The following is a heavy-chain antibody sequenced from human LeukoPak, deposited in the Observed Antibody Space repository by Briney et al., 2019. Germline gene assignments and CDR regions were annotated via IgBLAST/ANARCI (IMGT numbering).Heavy chain of an antibody. CDR1: GFSFSGYW. V-gene: IGHV3-23*01. D-gene: IGHD5-12*01. CDR2: ISGSGGGNS. CDR3: ARGEISGPGPIYWYFDF. J-gene: IGHJ2*01. Sequence: PGGSLRLSCTTSGFSFSGYWMHWVRQAPGKGLEWVSGISGSGGGNSYYADSVKGRLTISRDNSKKTLYLQMNTLRGEDTAVYYCARGEISGPGPIYWYFDFWGRGTLVTVSS.